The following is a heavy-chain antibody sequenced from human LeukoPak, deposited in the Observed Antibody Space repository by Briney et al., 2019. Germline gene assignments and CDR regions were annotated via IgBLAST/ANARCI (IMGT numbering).Heavy chain of an antibody. CDR2: ISGSGGGT. D-gene: IGHD5-18*01. Sequence: GGSLRLSCSASGFTFSSNAMSWVRQASGKGREWVAGISGSGGGTYYADSMTGRFTISRDNSKNTLSLQINSLRVEDTAVYYCARVGYNFGLDYWGQGALVTVSS. CDR3: ARVGYNFGLDY. J-gene: IGHJ4*02. V-gene: IGHV3-23*01. CDR1: GFTFSSNA.